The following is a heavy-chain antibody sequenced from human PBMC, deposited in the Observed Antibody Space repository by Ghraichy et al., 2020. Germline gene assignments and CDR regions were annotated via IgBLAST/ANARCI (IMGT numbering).Heavy chain of an antibody. D-gene: IGHD1-26*01. Sequence: SVKVSCKASGGTFSSYAISWVRQAPGQGLEWMGRIIPILGTANYAQKFQGRVTITADKSTSTAYMELSSLRSEDTAVYYCARDVRELPPSYYYYGMDVWGQRTTVTVSS. J-gene: IGHJ6*02. CDR3: ARDVRELPPSYYYYGMDV. CDR2: IIPILGTA. V-gene: IGHV1-69*10. CDR1: GGTFSSYA.